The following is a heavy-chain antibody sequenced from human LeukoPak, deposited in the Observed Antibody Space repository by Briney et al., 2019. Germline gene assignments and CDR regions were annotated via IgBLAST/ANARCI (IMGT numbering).Heavy chain of an antibody. Sequence: PGGSLRLSCAASGFTFSSYAMSWVRQAPGKGLEWVSAISGSGGSTYYADSVKGRFTISRDNSKNTLYLQMNSLRAEDTAVYYCVKDCRAYGDHEGFDYWGQGTLVTVSS. V-gene: IGHV3-23*01. J-gene: IGHJ4*02. D-gene: IGHD4-17*01. CDR3: VKDCRAYGDHEGFDY. CDR1: GFTFSSYA. CDR2: ISGSGGST.